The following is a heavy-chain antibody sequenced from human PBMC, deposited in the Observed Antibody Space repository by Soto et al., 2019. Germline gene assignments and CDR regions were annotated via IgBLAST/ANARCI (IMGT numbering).Heavy chain of an antibody. CDR1: GYGAHRFVDYS. Sequence: QMVPSGAEFKEPGASVKVSCKTSGYGAHRFVDYSIDWGRQAPGHDLKWMGWIGLYHTVTKYTPQFQDRVTTTSAPSTRSVDMGLTSLRSDDTATYYCVIHDKTTSLDQWGPGTLITVSS. D-gene: IGHD3-22*01. CDR3: VIHDKTTSLDQ. V-gene: IGHV1-18*01. CDR2: IGLYHTVT. J-gene: IGHJ4*02.